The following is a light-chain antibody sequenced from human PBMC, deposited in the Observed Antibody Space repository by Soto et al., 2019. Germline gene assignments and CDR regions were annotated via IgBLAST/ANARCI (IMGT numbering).Light chain of an antibody. CDR2: GAT. CDR1: QDIRTE. CDR3: LQDYNYPRT. V-gene: IGKV1-6*01. Sequence: ALQMTQSPSSLSASVGDRVTITCRASQDIRTELGWYQQKPGKAPKLLIYGATTLQSGVPSRFSGSGSGTDYTLTISGLQPEGFATYYCLQDYNYPRTFGQGTKVEAK. J-gene: IGKJ1*01.